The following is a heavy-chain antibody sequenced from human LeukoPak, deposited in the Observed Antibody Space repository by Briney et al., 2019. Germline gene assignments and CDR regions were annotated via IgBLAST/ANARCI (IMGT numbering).Heavy chain of an antibody. CDR3: ARDYYDSSGYYYPPPDY. D-gene: IGHD3-22*01. Sequence: GALRLSCAASGFTFDDYGMSWVRQAPGKGLEWVSGINWNGGSTGYADSVKGRFTTSRDNAKNSLYLQMNSLGAEDTALYYCARDYYDSSGYYYPPPDYWGQGTLVTVSS. CDR1: GFTFDDYG. CDR2: INWNGGST. V-gene: IGHV3-20*04. J-gene: IGHJ4*02.